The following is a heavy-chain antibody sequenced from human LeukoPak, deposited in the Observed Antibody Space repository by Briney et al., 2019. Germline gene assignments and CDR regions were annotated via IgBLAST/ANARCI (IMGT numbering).Heavy chain of an antibody. J-gene: IGHJ3*02. D-gene: IGHD6-13*01. Sequence: PETLSLTCTVSGGSISTYFWSWIRQPPGKGLEWIGYIFYTGMTNYNPSLKRRVTISVDTSKNQFSLRLTSVTAADTAVYFCARATAAGLNALDIWGQGTMVTVSS. CDR3: ARATAAGLNALDI. V-gene: IGHV4-59*01. CDR1: GGSISTYF. CDR2: IFYTGMT.